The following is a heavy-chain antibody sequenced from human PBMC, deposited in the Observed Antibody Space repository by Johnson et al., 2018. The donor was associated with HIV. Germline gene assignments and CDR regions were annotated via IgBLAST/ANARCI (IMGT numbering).Heavy chain of an antibody. V-gene: IGHV3-7*01. CDR3: ARDGPWLQSQRAAFDI. CDR2: IKQDGTEK. J-gene: IGHJ3*02. CDR1: GFTFNYYG. Sequence: MLLVESGGGLVQPGGSLRLSCAASGFTFNYYGIHWVRQAPGKGLEWVANIKQDGTEKYYVGSVKGRFTISRDNAKNSLYLQMSSLRAEDTAVYYCARDGPWLQSQRAAFDIWGQGTLVTVSS. D-gene: IGHD5-24*01.